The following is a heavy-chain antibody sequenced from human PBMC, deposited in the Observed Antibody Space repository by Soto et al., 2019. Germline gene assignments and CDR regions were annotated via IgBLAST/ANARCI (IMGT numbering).Heavy chain of an antibody. CDR3: ATVPLHLLPRPYLRSEVYFDY. CDR1: GYTLTELS. J-gene: IGHJ4*02. D-gene: IGHD4-17*01. CDR2: FDPEDGET. V-gene: IGHV1-24*01. Sequence: ASVKVSCKVSGYTLTELSMHWVRQAPGKGLEWMGGFDPEDGETIYAQKFQGRVTMTEDTSTDTAYMELSSLRSEDTAVYYCATVPLHLLPRPYLRSEVYFDYWGQGTLVTVSS.